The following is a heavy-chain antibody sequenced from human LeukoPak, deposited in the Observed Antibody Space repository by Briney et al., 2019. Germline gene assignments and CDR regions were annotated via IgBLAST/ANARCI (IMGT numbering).Heavy chain of an antibody. D-gene: IGHD3-9*01. CDR1: GGSFSGYY. CDR2: INHSGST. V-gene: IGHV4-34*01. J-gene: IGHJ4*02. Sequence: SETLSLTCAVYGGSFSGYYWSWIRQPPGKGLEWIGEINHSGSTNYNPSLKSRVTISVDTSKNQFSLKLSSVSAADTAVYYCARGRLGGYWGQGTLVTVSS. CDR3: ARGRLGGY.